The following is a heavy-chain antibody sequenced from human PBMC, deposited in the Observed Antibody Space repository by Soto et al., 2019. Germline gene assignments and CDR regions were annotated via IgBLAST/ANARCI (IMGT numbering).Heavy chain of an antibody. CDR3: ARASGDLDY. Sequence: GGSLRLSCAASGFTFSSYEMNWVRQAPGKGLEWVSYISSSVSTIYYAESVKGRFTISSYNAKNSLYLQMNSLRAEDTAVYYCARASGDLDYWGQGTLVTVSS. CDR1: GFTFSSYE. J-gene: IGHJ4*02. D-gene: IGHD7-27*01. CDR2: ISSSVSTI. V-gene: IGHV3-48*03.